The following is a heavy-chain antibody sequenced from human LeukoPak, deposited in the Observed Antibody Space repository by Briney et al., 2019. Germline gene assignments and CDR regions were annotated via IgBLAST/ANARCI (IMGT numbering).Heavy chain of an antibody. Sequence: SETLSLTCTVSGGSISSYYWSWIRQPPGKGLEWIGYIYTSGSTNYNPSLKSRVTISVDTSKNQFSLKLSSVTAADTAVYYCARQRIYGSGRPIDYWGQGILVTVSS. J-gene: IGHJ4*02. CDR2: IYTSGST. CDR1: GGSISSYY. D-gene: IGHD3-10*01. CDR3: ARQRIYGSGRPIDY. V-gene: IGHV4-4*09.